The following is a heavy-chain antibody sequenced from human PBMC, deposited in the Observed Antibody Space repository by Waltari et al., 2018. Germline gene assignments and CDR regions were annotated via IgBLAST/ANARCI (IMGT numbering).Heavy chain of an antibody. CDR2: IYHSGST. J-gene: IGHJ4*02. D-gene: IGHD3-10*01. V-gene: IGHV4-38-2*01. CDR1: GYSISSGYY. Sequence: QVQLQESGPGLVKPSETLSLTCAVSGYSISSGYYWGWIRQPPGKGLEWIGSIYHSGSTYYNPSLKSRVTISVDTSKNQFSLKLSSVTAADTAVYYCARLMRLGYYYGSGSHYFDYWGQGTLVTVSS. CDR3: ARLMRLGYYYGSGSHYFDY.